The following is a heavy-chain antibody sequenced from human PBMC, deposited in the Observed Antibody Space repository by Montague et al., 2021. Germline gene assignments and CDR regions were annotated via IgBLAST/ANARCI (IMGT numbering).Heavy chain of an antibody. CDR3: ARRARSLYHFDN. D-gene: IGHD2-2*01. V-gene: IGHV3-23*01. CDR1: GFSFSSYA. Sequence: YLRLSCAASGFSFSSYAMGWVRQAPGRGLEWVSIVNDRGGETHHAGSVKGRFTLSRDNSMSTLYLQMNTLGVEDTAVYYCARRARSLYHFDNWGQGTLVTGSS. CDR2: VNDRGGET. J-gene: IGHJ4*02.